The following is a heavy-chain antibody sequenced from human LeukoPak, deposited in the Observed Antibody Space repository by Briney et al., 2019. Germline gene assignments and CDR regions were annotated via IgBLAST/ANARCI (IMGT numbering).Heavy chain of an antibody. V-gene: IGHV3-15*01. CDR2: IKSKTDGGTT. J-gene: IGHJ3*02. D-gene: IGHD6-6*01. CDR1: GVTFSNAW. Sequence: TGGSLRLSCAASGVTFSNAWMSWVRQAPGKGLEWVGRIKSKTDGGTTDYAAPVKGRFTISRDDSKNTLYLQMNSLKTEDTAVYYCTTGSGIAARGADAFDIWGQGTMVTVSS. CDR3: TTGSGIAARGADAFDI.